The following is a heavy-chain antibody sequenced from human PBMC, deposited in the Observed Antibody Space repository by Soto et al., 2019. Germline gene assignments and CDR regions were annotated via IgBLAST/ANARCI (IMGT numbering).Heavy chain of an antibody. CDR3: ATVHGTSRSFDY. CDR1: GFTFSMSA. CDR2: TGLNGRTT. D-gene: IGHD6-13*01. J-gene: IGHJ4*02. Sequence: EVQILESGGGLVQPGGSLRLSCAASGFTFSMSAMSWVRQAPGKGLEWVSTTGLNGRTTYYADSVKGRFTVSRDNSKNTIDLQMNSLRAEDTAVYYCATVHGTSRSFDYWGQGTLVTVSS. V-gene: IGHV3-23*01.